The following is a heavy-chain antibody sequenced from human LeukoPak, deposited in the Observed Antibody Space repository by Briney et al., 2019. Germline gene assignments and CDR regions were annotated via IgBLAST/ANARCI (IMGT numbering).Heavy chain of an antibody. Sequence: GGSLRLSCAASGFTFSSYAMSWVRQAPGKGPQSVSVVSGSGGSTYYADSVEGRFTISRDNSKNTVSLQMNSLRAEDTAVYYCAKAFSGSWPAYYFDYWGQGTLVTVSS. V-gene: IGHV3-23*01. CDR1: GFTFSSYA. J-gene: IGHJ4*02. CDR2: VSGSGGST. CDR3: AKAFSGSWPAYYFDY. D-gene: IGHD6-13*01.